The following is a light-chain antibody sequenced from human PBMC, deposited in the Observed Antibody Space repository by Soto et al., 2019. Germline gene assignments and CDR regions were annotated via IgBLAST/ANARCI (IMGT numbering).Light chain of an antibody. CDR3: QQYNRWPWT. CDR2: GAS. Sequence: EIVLTQSPATLSLSPGERATLSCRASQSVNINLAWYQQKPGQAPRLLIFGASSRANGIPARFSGSGSGTEFTLTISSLQTEDFAVYYCQQYNRWPWTFGQGTKVDIK. CDR1: QSVNIN. V-gene: IGKV3-15*01. J-gene: IGKJ1*01.